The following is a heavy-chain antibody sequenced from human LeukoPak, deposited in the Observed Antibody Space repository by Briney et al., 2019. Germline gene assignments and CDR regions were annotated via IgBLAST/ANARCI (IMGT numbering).Heavy chain of an antibody. CDR2: INPNSGGT. CDR3: ARGGAWRDTAIPNWFDP. Sequence: ASVKVSCKASGYTFTGYYMHWVRQAPGQGLEWMGWINPNSGGTNYAQKFQGWVTMTRDTSISTAYMELSRLRSDDTAVYYCARGGAWRDTAIPNWFDPWGQGTLVTVSS. V-gene: IGHV1-2*04. J-gene: IGHJ5*02. D-gene: IGHD5-18*01. CDR1: GYTFTGYY.